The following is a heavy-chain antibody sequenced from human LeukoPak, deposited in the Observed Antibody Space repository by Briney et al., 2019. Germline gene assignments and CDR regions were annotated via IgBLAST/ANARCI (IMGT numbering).Heavy chain of an antibody. CDR3: ARAGGETKAPFDY. J-gene: IGHJ4*02. V-gene: IGHV3-7*01. D-gene: IGHD3-10*01. CDR2: INQDGSEK. Sequence: INQDGSEKYYVDSVKGRFTISRDNAKNSLYLQMNSLRAEDTAVYYCARAGGETKAPFDYWGQGTLVTVSS.